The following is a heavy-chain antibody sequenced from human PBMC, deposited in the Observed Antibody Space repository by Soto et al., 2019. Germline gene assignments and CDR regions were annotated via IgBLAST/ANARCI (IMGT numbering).Heavy chain of an antibody. V-gene: IGHV3-23*01. CDR2: ISGSGGST. J-gene: IGHJ1*01. CDR3: AKDRPYYDFSLQH. D-gene: IGHD3-3*01. CDR1: GFTFSSYA. Sequence: GGSLRLSCASSGFTFSSYAMSLVRQAPGKGLEWVSAISGSGGSTYYADSVKGRFTISRDNSKNTLYLQMNSLRAEDTAVYYCAKDRPYYDFSLQHWGQGTLVTVSS.